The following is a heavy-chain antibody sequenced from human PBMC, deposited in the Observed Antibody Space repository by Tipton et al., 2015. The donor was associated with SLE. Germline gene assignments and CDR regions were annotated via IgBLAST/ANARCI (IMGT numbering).Heavy chain of an antibody. J-gene: IGHJ1*01. Sequence: SLRLSCAVYGGSFSGYYWSWIRQPPGKGLEWVANIKQDGSEKYYVDSVKGRFTISRDNAKNSLYLQMNSLRAEDTAVYYCAREPGGYFQHWGQGTLVTVSS. V-gene: IGHV3-7*03. CDR1: GGSFSGYY. CDR2: IKQDGSEK. D-gene: IGHD3-16*01. CDR3: AREPGGYFQH.